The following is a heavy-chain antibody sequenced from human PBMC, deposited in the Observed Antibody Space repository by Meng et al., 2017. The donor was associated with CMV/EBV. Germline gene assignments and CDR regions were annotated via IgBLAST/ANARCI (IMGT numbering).Heavy chain of an antibody. CDR1: GGSISRGDYY. Sequence: GKPFQTLSLTCTVLGGSISRGDYYWGWIRQPPGKALEWLALIYWDDEKRYSPSLKSRLTITKDTSKNQVVLTMTNMDPVDTATYYCAHLDTAKLHFDYWGQGTLVTVSS. CDR3: AHLDTAKLHFDY. CDR2: IYWDDEK. D-gene: IGHD5-18*01. J-gene: IGHJ4*02. V-gene: IGHV2-5*02.